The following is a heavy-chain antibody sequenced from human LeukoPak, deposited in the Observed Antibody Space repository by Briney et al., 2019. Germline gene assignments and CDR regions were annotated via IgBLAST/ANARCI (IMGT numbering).Heavy chain of an antibody. V-gene: IGHV3-23*01. CDR2: ISDSGRT. D-gene: IGHD4-23*01. CDR3: AKDISVGMSHH. J-gene: IGHJ1*01. Sequence: GGSLRLSCAASGFTFSNYALSWVRQAPGKGLEWVSGISDSGRTYYADSVKGRFTISRDNSKNTLYLQMNSLRAEDTALYYCAKDISVGMSHHWGQGTLVTVSS. CDR1: GFTFSNYA.